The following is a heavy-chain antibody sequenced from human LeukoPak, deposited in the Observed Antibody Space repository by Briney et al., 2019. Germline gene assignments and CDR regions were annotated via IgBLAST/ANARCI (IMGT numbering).Heavy chain of an antibody. CDR1: GGTFSSYA. J-gene: IGHJ6*04. V-gene: IGHV1-69*13. Sequence: GASVKVSCKASGGTFSSYAISWVRQAPGQGLEWMGGIIPIFGTANYAQKFQGRVTITADESTSTAYTELSSLRSEDTAVYYCASRGYSGYDFLDYYYGMDVWGKGTTVTVSS. CDR2: IIPIFGTA. CDR3: ASRGYSGYDFLDYYYGMDV. D-gene: IGHD5-12*01.